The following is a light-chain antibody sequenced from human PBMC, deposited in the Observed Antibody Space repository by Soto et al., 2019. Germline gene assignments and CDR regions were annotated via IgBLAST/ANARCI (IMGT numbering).Light chain of an antibody. CDR2: GAS. Sequence: EIVLTQSPATLSLSPGERATLSCTASQSVSSNLAWYQQKPGQAPRLLIYGASTRATGIPARFSGSGSGTEFTLTISSLQSEDFAVYDCQQYNNWPPITFGQGTRLEIK. CDR1: QSVSSN. V-gene: IGKV3-15*01. CDR3: QQYNNWPPIT. J-gene: IGKJ5*01.